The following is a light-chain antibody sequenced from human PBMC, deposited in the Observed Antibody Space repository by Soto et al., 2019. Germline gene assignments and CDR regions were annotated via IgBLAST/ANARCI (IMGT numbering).Light chain of an antibody. CDR1: QSVSNNY. J-gene: IGKJ1*01. CDR2: RAS. V-gene: IGKV3-20*01. Sequence: EIVMTQSPGTLSLSPGERATLSCRASQSVSNNYLAWHQQKPGQAPRLLIYRASNRDTGIPDRFSGSGSGTGFTLTISRLEPEDFAVCYCQQYGSSPRGFGQGTKVEIK. CDR3: QQYGSSPRG.